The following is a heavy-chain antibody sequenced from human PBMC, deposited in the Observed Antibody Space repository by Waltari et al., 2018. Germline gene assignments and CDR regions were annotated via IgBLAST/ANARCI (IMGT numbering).Heavy chain of an antibody. CDR1: GFTMSSYF. CDR3: AKEQEAFDI. V-gene: IGHV3-33*06. CDR2: VGSDGNEK. J-gene: IGHJ3*02. Sequence: QLQLVESGGGVVQPGKSLRLSCAASGFTMSSYFMHLVRQAPGKGLEWVAVVGSDGNEKYYGDSVKGRFTISRDNSKNIVYLQMNSLRAEDTAVYFCAKEQEAFDIWGQGTVVTVS.